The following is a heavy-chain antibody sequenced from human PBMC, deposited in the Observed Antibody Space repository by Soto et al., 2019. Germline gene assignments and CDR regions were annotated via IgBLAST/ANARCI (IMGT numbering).Heavy chain of an antibody. Sequence: PGGSLRLSCAASGSTFSSYAMSWVRQAPGKWLEWVSAISGSGGSTYYAGSVKGRFTISRDNSKNTLYLQMNSLRAEDTAVYYCAKSYGSGRVYYYYYGMDVWGQGXTVTVYS. CDR3: AKSYGSGRVYYYYYGMDV. CDR2: ISGSGGST. V-gene: IGHV3-23*01. J-gene: IGHJ6*02. D-gene: IGHD3-10*01. CDR1: GSTFSSYA.